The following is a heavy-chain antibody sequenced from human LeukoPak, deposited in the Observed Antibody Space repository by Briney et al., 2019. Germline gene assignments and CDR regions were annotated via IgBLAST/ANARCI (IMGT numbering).Heavy chain of an antibody. CDR2: IYHSGST. D-gene: IGHD1-1*01. CDR1: GFYIRSGYY. CDR3: ARSLLQLRGGPLNWFDP. J-gene: IGHJ5*02. Sequence: SETLSLTCNVSGFYIRSGYYWGWIRQPPGKGLEWIGSIYHSGSTYYNPSLKSRVTISVDTSKNQFSLKLSSVTAADTAVYYCARSLLQLRGGPLNWFDPWGQGTLVTVSS. V-gene: IGHV4-38-2*02.